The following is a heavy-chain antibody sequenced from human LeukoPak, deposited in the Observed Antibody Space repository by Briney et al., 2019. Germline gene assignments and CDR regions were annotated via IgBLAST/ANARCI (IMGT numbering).Heavy chain of an antibody. CDR2: INHSGST. V-gene: IGHV4-34*01. CDR1: GGSFSGYY. J-gene: IGHJ4*02. D-gene: IGHD4-17*01. Sequence: PSETLSLTCAVYGGSFSGYYWSWIRQPPGKGLEWMGEINHSGSTNYNPSLKSRVTISVDTSKNQFSLKLSSVTAADTAVYYCARGRSITVTREYYFDYWGQGTLVTVSS. CDR3: ARGRSITVTREYYFDY.